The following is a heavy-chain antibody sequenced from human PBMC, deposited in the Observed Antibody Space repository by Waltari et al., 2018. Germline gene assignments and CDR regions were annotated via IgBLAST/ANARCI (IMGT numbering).Heavy chain of an antibody. CDR2: IYHSGST. CDR1: GYSISSGYY. Sequence: QVQLQESGPGLVKPSETLSLTCTVSGYSISSGYYWGWIRQPPGKGLEWSGSIYHSGSTYYNPSLKSRVTISVDTSKNQFSLKLSSVTAADTAVYYCASLRRDIVVVPAAAPWGQGTLVTVSS. D-gene: IGHD2-2*01. CDR3: ASLRRDIVVVPAAAP. J-gene: IGHJ5*02. V-gene: IGHV4-38-2*02.